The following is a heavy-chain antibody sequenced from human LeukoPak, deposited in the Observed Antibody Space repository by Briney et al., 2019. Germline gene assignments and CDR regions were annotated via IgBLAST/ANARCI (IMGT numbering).Heavy chain of an antibody. Sequence: GGSLRLSCVASGFTFSDAWMSWVRQAPGKGLEWVGRIKSKIEGGTIDYGAPVKGRFTISRDDSRNTLYLQVNSLKTEDTAVYYCTTRRQDGWWGKGTPVTVS. D-gene: IGHD2-15*01. CDR3: TTRRQDGW. CDR1: GFTFSDAW. V-gene: IGHV3-15*01. J-gene: IGHJ4*02. CDR2: IKSKIEGGTI.